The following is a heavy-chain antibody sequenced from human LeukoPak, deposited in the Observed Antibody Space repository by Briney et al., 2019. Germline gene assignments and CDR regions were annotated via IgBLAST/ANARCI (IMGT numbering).Heavy chain of an antibody. CDR3: ARGVGYFDL. CDR1: GFTFNSYS. CDR2: ISSRSSTI. D-gene: IGHD1-26*01. Sequence: PGGSLRLSCAASGFTFNSYSMNWVRQAPGKGLEWVSYISSRSSTIDYAVSVNGRFTISRDNAKNSLYLQMNSLRDEDTAVYYCARGVGYFDLWGRGTLVTVSS. J-gene: IGHJ2*01. V-gene: IGHV3-48*02.